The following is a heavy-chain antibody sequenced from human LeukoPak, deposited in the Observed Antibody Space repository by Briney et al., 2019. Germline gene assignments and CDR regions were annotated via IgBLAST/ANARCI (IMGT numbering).Heavy chain of an antibody. CDR3: ASWKYSSSWYGGGYYY. V-gene: IGHV3-21*01. CDR2: ISSSSSYI. D-gene: IGHD6-13*01. Sequence: PGGSLRLSCAASGFTVSSNYMSWVRQAPGKGLEWVSSISSSSSYIYYADSVKGRFTISRDNAKNSLYLQMNSLRAEDTAVYYCASWKYSSSWYGGGYYYWGQGTLVTVSS. J-gene: IGHJ4*02. CDR1: GFTVSSNY.